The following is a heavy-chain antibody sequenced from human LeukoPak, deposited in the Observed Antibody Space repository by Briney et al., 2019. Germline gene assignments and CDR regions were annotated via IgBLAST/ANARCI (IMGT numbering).Heavy chain of an antibody. CDR1: GGSISSYY. J-gene: IGHJ4*02. Sequence: PSETLSLTCSVSGGSISSYYWSWIRQPPGKGLEWIGYIYYSGSTNYNPSLKSRVTISVDTSKNQFSLKLSSVTAADTAVYYCARAPVYDILTGFDYWGQGTLVTVSS. D-gene: IGHD3-9*01. CDR2: IYYSGST. V-gene: IGHV4-59*01. CDR3: ARAPVYDILTGFDY.